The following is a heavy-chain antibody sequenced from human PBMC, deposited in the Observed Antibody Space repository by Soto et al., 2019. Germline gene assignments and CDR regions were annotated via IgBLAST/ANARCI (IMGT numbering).Heavy chain of an antibody. V-gene: IGHV1-3*01. Sequence: ASVKVSCKASGYTFTSYAMHWGRQATGQRLEWMGWINAGNGNTKYSQKFQGRVTITRDTSASTAYMELSSLRSEDTAVYYCARVSKKATRRPEYYYGMDVWGQGTTVTVSS. J-gene: IGHJ6*02. CDR1: GYTFTSYA. CDR3: ARVSKKATRRPEYYYGMDV. CDR2: INAGNGNT. D-gene: IGHD3-16*02.